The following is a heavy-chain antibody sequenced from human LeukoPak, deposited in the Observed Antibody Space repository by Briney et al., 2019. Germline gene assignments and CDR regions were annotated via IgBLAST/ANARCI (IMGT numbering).Heavy chain of an antibody. CDR1: GFTFSDYY. J-gene: IGHJ4*02. CDR2: ISSSGSTI. V-gene: IGHV3-11*01. CDR3: AREPYGGNSRDFDY. D-gene: IGHD4-23*01. Sequence: GGSLRLSRAASGFTFSDYYMSWIRQAPGKGLEWVSYISSSGSTIYYADSVKGRFTIPRDNAKNSLYLQMNSLRAEDTAVYYCAREPYGGNSRDFDYWGQGTLVTVSS.